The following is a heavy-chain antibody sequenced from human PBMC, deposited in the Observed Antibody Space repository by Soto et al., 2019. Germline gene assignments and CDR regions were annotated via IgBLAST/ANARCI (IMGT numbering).Heavy chain of an antibody. D-gene: IGHD5-18*01. CDR2: VYYSGST. Sequence: SETLSLTCTFSGGSVSSSSYYWGWVRQPPGKGLDWIGSVYYSGSTYYNPSLESRVIISVDKSKNHFSLKLMSVSAADTAVYYCARESRLGYRFFDNWGQGILVTVSS. CDR3: ARESRLGYRFFDN. J-gene: IGHJ4*02. V-gene: IGHV4-39*02. CDR1: GGSVSSSSYY.